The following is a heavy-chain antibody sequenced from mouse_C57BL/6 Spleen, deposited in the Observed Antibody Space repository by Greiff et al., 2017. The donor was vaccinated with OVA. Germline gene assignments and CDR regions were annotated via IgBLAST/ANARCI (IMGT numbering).Heavy chain of an antibody. D-gene: IGHD2-5*01. J-gene: IGHJ4*01. CDR2: ISNGGGST. V-gene: IGHV5-12*01. CDR3: ARRGGDSNYYAMDY. Sequence: SLEWVAYISNGGGSTYYPDTVKGRFTISRDNAKNTLYLQMSRLKSEDTAMYYCARRGGDSNYYAMDYWGQGTSVTVSS.